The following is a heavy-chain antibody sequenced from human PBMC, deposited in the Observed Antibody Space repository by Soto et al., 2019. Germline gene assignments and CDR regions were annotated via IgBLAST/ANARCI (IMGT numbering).Heavy chain of an antibody. CDR2: ISSSSSYM. CDR1: GFTFSSYS. CDR3: ARGTIIGSYFPFDY. J-gene: IGHJ4*02. Sequence: GGSLRLSCAASGFTFSSYSMNWVRQAPGKGLEWVSSISSSSSYMYYADSVKGRFTISRDNAKNPLYLQMNSLRAEDTAVYYCARGTIIGSYFPFDYWGQGTLVTVSS. D-gene: IGHD1-26*01. V-gene: IGHV3-21*01.